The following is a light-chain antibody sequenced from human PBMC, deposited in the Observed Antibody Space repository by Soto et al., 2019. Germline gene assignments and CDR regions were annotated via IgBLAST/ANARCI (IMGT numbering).Light chain of an antibody. J-gene: IGKJ2*01. CDR1: QSVSSSY. CDR3: QQYGSSPPVYT. V-gene: IGKV3-20*01. CDR2: GAS. Sequence: EIVLTQSPGTLSLSPGERATLSCRASQSVSSSYLAWYQQKPGQAPRHLIYGASSRATGIPDRFSGSGSGTAFTLTISRLEAEDFAVYYCQQYGSSPPVYTFGQGTKLEIK.